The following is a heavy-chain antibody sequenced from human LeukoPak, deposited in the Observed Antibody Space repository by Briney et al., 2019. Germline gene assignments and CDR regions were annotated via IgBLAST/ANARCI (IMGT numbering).Heavy chain of an antibody. V-gene: IGHV3-21*01. CDR3: ARETGSSLPRSHDAFDI. CDR1: GFTFSSYS. CDR2: ISSSSSYI. J-gene: IGHJ3*02. Sequence: GGSLRLSCAASGFTFSSYSMNWVRQSPGKGLEWVSSISSSSSYIYYADSVKGRFTISRDNAKNSLYLQMNSLRAEDTAVYYCARETGSSLPRSHDAFDIWGQGTMVTVSS. D-gene: IGHD1-14*01.